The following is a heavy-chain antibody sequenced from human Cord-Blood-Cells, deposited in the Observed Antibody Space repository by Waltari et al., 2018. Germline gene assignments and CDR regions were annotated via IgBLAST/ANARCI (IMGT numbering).Heavy chain of an antibody. CDR2: IIPIFGTA. Sequence: QVQLVQSGAEVKKPGSSVQVSCKASGGTFSSYAISWVRPAPGQGIEWMGGIIPIFGTANYAQKFQGRVTITADESTSTAYMELSSLRSEDTAVYYCARVYSNYVYYYYGMDVWGQGTTVTVSS. J-gene: IGHJ6*02. CDR3: ARVYSNYVYYYYGMDV. V-gene: IGHV1-69*01. CDR1: GGTFSSYA. D-gene: IGHD4-4*01.